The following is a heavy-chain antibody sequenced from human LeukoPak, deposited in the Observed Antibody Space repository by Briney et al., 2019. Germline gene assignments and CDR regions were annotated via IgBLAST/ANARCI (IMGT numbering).Heavy chain of an antibody. D-gene: IGHD5-24*01. Sequence: GGSLRLSCAASGFTFSNYWMHWVRQAPGKGLVWVSHINSDGDGSSTTYADFVKGRFTISSDNAKNTLYLQMNSLRVDDTAVYYCARGLPTNAFDIWGQGTMVAVSS. CDR1: GFTFSNYW. J-gene: IGHJ3*02. CDR3: ARGLPTNAFDI. CDR2: INSDGDGSST. V-gene: IGHV3-74*01.